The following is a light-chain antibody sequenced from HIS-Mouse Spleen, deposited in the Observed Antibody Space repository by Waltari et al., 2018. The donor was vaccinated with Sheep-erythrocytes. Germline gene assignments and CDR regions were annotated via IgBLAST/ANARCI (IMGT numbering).Light chain of an antibody. J-gene: IGKJ4*01. CDR2: AAP. Sequence: AIRMTQSPSSLSASTGDRVTITCRASQGISSYLAWYQQKPGKAPKLLIYAAPSLQSGVPSRFSGSGSGTDFTLTISSLQPEDFATYYCQQANSFPLSFGGGTKVEIK. CDR1: QGISSY. CDR3: QQANSFPLS. V-gene: IGKV1-8*01.